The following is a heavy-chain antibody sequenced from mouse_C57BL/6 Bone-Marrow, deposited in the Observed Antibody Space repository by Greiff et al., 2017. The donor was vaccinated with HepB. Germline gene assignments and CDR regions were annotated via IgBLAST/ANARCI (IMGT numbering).Heavy chain of an antibody. D-gene: IGHD2-4*01. CDR1: GFTFSDYY. Sequence: EVQLVESGGGLVQPGGSLKLSCAASGFTFSDYYMYWVRQTPEKRLEWVAYISNGGGSTYYPDTVKGRFTISRDNAKNTLYLQMSRLKSEDTAMYYCARHGLRGYFDVWGTGTTVTVSS. V-gene: IGHV5-12*01. CDR3: ARHGLRGYFDV. J-gene: IGHJ1*03. CDR2: ISNGGGST.